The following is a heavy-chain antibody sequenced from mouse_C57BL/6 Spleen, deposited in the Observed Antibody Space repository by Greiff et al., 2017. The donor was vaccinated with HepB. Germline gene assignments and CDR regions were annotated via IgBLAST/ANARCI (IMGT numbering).Heavy chain of an antibody. CDR1: GYAFTNYL. CDR2: INPGSGGT. V-gene: IGHV1-54*01. Sequence: VQLQQSGAELVRPGPSVKVSCKASGYAFTNYLIEWVNQRPGQGLEWIGVINPGSGGTNYNEKFKGKATLTADKSSSTAYMQLSSLTSEDSAVYCCASSDYAMDYWGQGTSVTVSS. CDR3: ASSDYAMDY. J-gene: IGHJ4*01.